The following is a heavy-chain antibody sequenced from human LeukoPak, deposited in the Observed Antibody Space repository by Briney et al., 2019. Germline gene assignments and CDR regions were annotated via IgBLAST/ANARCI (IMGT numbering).Heavy chain of an antibody. Sequence: GGSLRLSCTASGFTFSSYSMHWVRQAPGKGLEWVAVIGSDASLTYYADFVKGRFTISRDNAKNTLYLQMNSLRAEDTAVYYCARSNFLDYWGQGTLVTVSS. CDR2: IGSDASLT. J-gene: IGHJ4*02. CDR3: ARSNFLDY. D-gene: IGHD4-11*01. CDR1: GFTFSSYS. V-gene: IGHV3-30*04.